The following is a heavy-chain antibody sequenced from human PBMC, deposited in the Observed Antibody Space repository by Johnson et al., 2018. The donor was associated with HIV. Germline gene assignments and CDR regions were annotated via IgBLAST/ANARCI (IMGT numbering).Heavy chain of an antibody. Sequence: VQLVESGGGLVQPGRSLRLSCAASGFTFDDYAMHWVRQAPGKGLEWVSGINWNGGSTGYADSVKGRFTISRDNTKNTVYLKMNSLRAEDTAVYYCTTGVFHAFDIWGQGTMVTVSS. CDR2: INWNGGST. CDR1: GFTFDDYA. CDR3: TTGVFHAFDI. D-gene: IGHD3-10*01. V-gene: IGHV3-9*01. J-gene: IGHJ3*02.